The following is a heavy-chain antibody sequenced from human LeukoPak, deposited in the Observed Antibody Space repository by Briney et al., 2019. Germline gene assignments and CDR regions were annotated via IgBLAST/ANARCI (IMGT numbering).Heavy chain of an antibody. CDR2: ISYDGSNK. J-gene: IGHJ6*03. CDR1: GFTFSSYA. CDR3: ARATTEYYDSSGYDPYYYYYYMDV. D-gene: IGHD3-22*01. Sequence: PGGSLRLSCAASGFTFSSYAMHWVRQAPGKGLEWVAVISYDGSNKYYADSVKGRFTISRDNSKNTLYLQMNSLRAEDTAVYYCARATTEYYDSSGYDPYYYYYYMDVWGKGTTVTVSS. V-gene: IGHV3-30*04.